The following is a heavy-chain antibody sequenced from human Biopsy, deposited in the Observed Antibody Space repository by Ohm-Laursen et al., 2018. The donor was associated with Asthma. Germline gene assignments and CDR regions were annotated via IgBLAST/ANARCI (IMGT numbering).Heavy chain of an antibody. Sequence: SLRLSCSASGLTFSDHYMDWVRQAPGKGLGWVGRTRNKANSYTTEYAASVKGRFTISRDDSKNSLYLQMNSLKTEDTAVYYCASDLGGYYYDSSGYSSDYWGQGTLVTVSS. V-gene: IGHV3-72*01. CDR2: TRNKANSYTT. J-gene: IGHJ4*02. CDR3: ASDLGGYYYDSSGYSSDY. CDR1: GLTFSDHY. D-gene: IGHD3-22*01.